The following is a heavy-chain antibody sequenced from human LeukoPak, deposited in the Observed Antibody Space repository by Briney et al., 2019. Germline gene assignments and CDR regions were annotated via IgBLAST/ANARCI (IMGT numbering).Heavy chain of an antibody. CDR2: IIPIFGTA. CDR1: GYTFTGYY. J-gene: IGHJ6*02. V-gene: IGHV1-69*13. CDR3: ARDGVVPAAMVGYYYGMDV. D-gene: IGHD2-2*01. Sequence: GASVKVSCKASGYTFTGYYMHWLRQAPGQGLEWMGGIIPIFGTANYAQKFQGRVTITADESTSTAYMELSSLRSEDTAVYYCARDGVVPAAMVGYYYGMDVWGQGTTVTVSS.